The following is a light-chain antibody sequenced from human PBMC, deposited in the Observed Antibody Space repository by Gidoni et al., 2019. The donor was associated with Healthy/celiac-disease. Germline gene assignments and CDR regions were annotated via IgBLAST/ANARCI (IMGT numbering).Light chain of an antibody. V-gene: IGKV1-39*01. CDR1: QSISSY. CDR3: QHSYSTPLP. J-gene: IGKJ5*01. CDR2: AAS. Sequence: EIQMTQSPSSLSASVGDRVTITCRASQSISSYLNWYQQKPGKAPKRLIYAASSLQSGVPSRFIGSGSGTDFTLTIRSLQPEYFATYYCQHSYSTPLPFGQWTRLEIK.